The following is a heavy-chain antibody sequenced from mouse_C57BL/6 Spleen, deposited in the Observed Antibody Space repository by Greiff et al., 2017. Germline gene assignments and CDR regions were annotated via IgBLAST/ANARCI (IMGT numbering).Heavy chain of an antibody. V-gene: IGHV1-15*01. CDR2: IDPETGGT. D-gene: IGHD2-4*01. Sequence: QVQLQQSGAELVRPGASVTLSCKASGYTFTDYEMHWVKQTPVHGLEWIGAIDPETGGTAYNQKFKGKAILTADKSSSTAYMELRSLTSEDSAVYYCHYDEAHWYFDVWGTGTTVTVSS. CDR3: HYDEAHWYFDV. J-gene: IGHJ1*03. CDR1: GYTFTDYE.